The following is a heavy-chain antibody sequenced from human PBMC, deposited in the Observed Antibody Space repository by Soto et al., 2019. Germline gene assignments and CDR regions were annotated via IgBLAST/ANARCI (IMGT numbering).Heavy chain of an antibody. Sequence: SVKVSCKASGGTFSSYAISCVRQAPGQGLEWMGGIIPIFGTANYAQKFQGRVTITADESTSTAYMELSSLRSDDTAVYYCAGTGVGGYYYSDMDVWGQGTMVTVSS. CDR2: IIPIFGTA. CDR1: GGTFSSYA. D-gene: IGHD3-16*01. J-gene: IGHJ6*02. CDR3: AGTGVGGYYYSDMDV. V-gene: IGHV1-69*13.